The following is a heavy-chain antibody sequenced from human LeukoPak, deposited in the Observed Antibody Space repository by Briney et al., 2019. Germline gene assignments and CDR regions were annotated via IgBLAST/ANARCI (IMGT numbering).Heavy chain of an antibody. CDR1: GGSITSYF. D-gene: IGHD3-10*01. J-gene: IGHJ4*02. CDR3: ASIPPYITMVRGVFDY. Sequence: SETLSLTCTVSGGSITSYFWSWIRQPAGKGLEWIGRIYTSGSTNYNPSLKSRVTMSVDTSKNQFSLKLSSVTAADTAVYYCASIPPYITMVRGVFDYWGQGTLVTVSS. V-gene: IGHV4-4*07. CDR2: IYTSGST.